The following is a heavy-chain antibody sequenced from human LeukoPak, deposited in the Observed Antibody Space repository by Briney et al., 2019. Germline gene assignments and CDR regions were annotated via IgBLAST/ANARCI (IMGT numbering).Heavy chain of an antibody. CDR2: INAGNGNT. V-gene: IGHV1-3*01. D-gene: IGHD2-15*01. CDR3: ARTPNPIGYCSGGSCSRVLDY. Sequence: GASVKVSCKASGYTFTSYAMHWVRQAPGQRLEWMGWINAGNGNTKYSQKFQGRVTITRDTSASTAYMELSSLRSEDTAVYYCARTPNPIGYCSGGSCSRVLDYWGQGTLVTVSS. CDR1: GYTFTSYA. J-gene: IGHJ4*02.